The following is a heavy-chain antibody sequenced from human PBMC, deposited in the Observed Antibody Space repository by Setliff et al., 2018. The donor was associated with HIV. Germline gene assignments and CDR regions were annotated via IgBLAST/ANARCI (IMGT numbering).Heavy chain of an antibody. Sequence: SETLSLTCLVSGDSMIPHYWSWIRQPPGRGLEWIGSIYHSGRTYYNPSLKSRVSIFVDTSENQFSLRLTSVTAADTAVYYCVMSPPRIFGAIIRAFESWGQGTLVTVSS. J-gene: IGHJ4*02. CDR2: IYHSGRT. V-gene: IGHV4-59*05. CDR3: VMSPPRIFGAIIRAFES. CDR1: GDSMIPHY. D-gene: IGHD3-3*01.